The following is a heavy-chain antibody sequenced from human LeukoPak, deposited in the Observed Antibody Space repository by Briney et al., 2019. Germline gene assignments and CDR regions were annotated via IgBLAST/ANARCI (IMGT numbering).Heavy chain of an antibody. CDR2: IIPIFGTA. CDR1: GGTFSSYA. Sequence: SVKVSCKASGGTFSSYAISWVRQAPGQGLEWMGRIIPIFGTANYAQKFQGRVTFTTDESTSTAYMELSSLRSEDTAVYYCAGLDSSGYYFGYWGQGTLVTVSS. V-gene: IGHV1-69*05. D-gene: IGHD3-22*01. CDR3: AGLDSSGYYFGY. J-gene: IGHJ4*02.